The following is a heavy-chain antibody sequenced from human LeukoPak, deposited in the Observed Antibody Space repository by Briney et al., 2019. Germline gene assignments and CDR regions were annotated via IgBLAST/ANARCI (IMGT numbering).Heavy chain of an antibody. CDR3: ARESLETYYYDSSGYFPLGY. J-gene: IGHJ4*02. D-gene: IGHD3-22*01. Sequence: GGSLRLSCAASGFTFSSYAMHWVRQAPGKGLEWVAAISYDGSNKYYADSVKGRFTIYRDNSKNTLYLQMNSLRAEDTAVYYCARESLETYYYDSSGYFPLGYWGQGTLVTVSS. CDR1: GFTFSSYA. V-gene: IGHV3-30-3*01. CDR2: ISYDGSNK.